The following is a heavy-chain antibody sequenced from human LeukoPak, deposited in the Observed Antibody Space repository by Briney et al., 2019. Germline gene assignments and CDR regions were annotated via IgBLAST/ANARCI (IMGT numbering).Heavy chain of an antibody. V-gene: IGHV3-48*03. D-gene: IGHD3/OR15-3a*01. CDR3: ARRRDFIDY. CDR1: GLTFSSYE. CDR2: SSSSGSTI. J-gene: IGHJ4*02. Sequence: GGSLRLSCAASGLTFSSYEMDWVRRAPGKGLEWVSYSSSSGSTIYYADSVKGRFAISRDNAKNSLYLQMNSLRAEDTAVYYCARRRDFIDYWGQGTLVTVSS.